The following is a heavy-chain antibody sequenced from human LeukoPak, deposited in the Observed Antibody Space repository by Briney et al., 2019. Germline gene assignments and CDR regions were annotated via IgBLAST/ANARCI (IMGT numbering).Heavy chain of an antibody. D-gene: IGHD3-3*01. CDR3: ARITIFGVVIS. J-gene: IGHJ4*02. CDR2: IYYSGST. Sequence: NSSETLSLTCTVSGGSISSGSYYWGWIRQPPGKGLEWIGSIYYSGSTYYNPSLKSRVTISVDTSKNQFSLKLSSVTAADTAVYYCARITIFGVVISWGQGTLVTVSS. CDR1: GGSISSGSYY. V-gene: IGHV4-39*07.